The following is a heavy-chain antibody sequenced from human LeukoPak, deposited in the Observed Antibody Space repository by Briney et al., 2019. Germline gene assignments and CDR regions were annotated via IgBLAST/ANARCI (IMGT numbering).Heavy chain of an antibody. J-gene: IGHJ4*02. CDR3: AMSGNTAGTDTNY. Sequence: PSETLSLTCTVSGDSISSYYWSWIRQPPGKGLEWIGYIYYSGSTDYNPSLKSRVTISVDTSKNQFSLRLSSVTAADTAVYYCAMSGNTAGTDTNYWGQGTLVTVSS. D-gene: IGHD6-19*01. CDR2: IYYSGST. CDR1: GDSISSYY. V-gene: IGHV4-59*08.